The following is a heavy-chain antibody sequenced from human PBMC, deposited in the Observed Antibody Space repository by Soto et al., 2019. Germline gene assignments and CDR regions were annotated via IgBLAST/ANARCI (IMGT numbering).Heavy chain of an antibody. D-gene: IGHD3-3*01. CDR2: IYYSGST. V-gene: IGHV4-61*01. J-gene: IGHJ6*02. CDR3: ARIRNYDFWSGYPPLHYYYYGMDV. CDR1: GGSVSSGRYY. Sequence: SETLSLTCTVSGGSVSSGRYYWSWIRQPPGKGLEWIGYIYYSGSTNYNPSLKSRVTISVDTSKNQFSLKLSSVTAADTAVYYCARIRNYDFWSGYPPLHYYYYGMDVWGQGTTVTVSS.